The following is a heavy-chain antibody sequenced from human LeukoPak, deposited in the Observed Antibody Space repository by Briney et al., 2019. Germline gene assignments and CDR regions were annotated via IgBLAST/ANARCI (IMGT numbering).Heavy chain of an antibody. CDR2: ITSSGSYR. CDR1: GFTFSRHA. V-gene: IGHV3-21*01. Sequence: GGSLRLSCAASGFTFSRHAMNWVRQAPGKGLEWVSSITSSGSYRYHSDSVKGRFTISRDNAKNSLYLQMNSLRVEDTGVYYCASENIVGTSGALFDYWGQGTLVTVSS. D-gene: IGHD5-12*01. J-gene: IGHJ4*02. CDR3: ASENIVGTSGALFDY.